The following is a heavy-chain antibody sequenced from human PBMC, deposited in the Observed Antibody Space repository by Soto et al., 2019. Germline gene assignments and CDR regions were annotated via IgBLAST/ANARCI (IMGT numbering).Heavy chain of an antibody. CDR3: ARDKAGDYEYFQH. CDR2: INAGNGNT. CDR1: GYTFTSYV. V-gene: IGHV1-3*01. Sequence: ASVKVSCKASGYTFTSYVMHWARQAPGQRLEWMGWINAGNGNTKYSQKFQGRVTITRDTSASTAYMELSSLRSEDTAVYYCARDKAGDYEYFQHWGQGTLVTVSS. D-gene: IGHD2-21*01. J-gene: IGHJ1*01.